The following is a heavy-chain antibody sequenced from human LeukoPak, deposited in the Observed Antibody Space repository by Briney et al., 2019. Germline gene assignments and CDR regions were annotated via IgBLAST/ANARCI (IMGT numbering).Heavy chain of an antibody. CDR3: ARGYYYDRSGYLLDY. V-gene: IGHV3-30-3*01. CDR2: ISNDGSNK. J-gene: IGHJ4*02. Sequence: GGSLRLSCTGSGFTFSDAWMNWLRQAPGKGLEWVAVISNDGSNKYYADSVKGRFTISRDNSNNTVFLQMNSLRAEDTAVYFCARGYYYDRSGYLLDYWGQGTLVTASS. D-gene: IGHD3-22*01. CDR1: GFTFSDAW.